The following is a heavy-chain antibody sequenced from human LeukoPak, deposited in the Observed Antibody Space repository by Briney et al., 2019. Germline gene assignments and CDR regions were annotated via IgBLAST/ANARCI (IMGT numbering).Heavy chain of an antibody. J-gene: IGHJ5*02. V-gene: IGHV3-23*01. CDR3: AKRTVRHYYDSSGPGNWFDP. Sequence: PGGSLRLSCAASGFTLSSYAMSWVRQAPGKGLEWVSAISDTGNTYHADSVKGRFTISRDSSKNTLFLQMNRLRPEDAAVYYCAKRTVRHYYDSSGPGNWFDPWGQGTLVTVSS. CDR2: ISDTGNT. CDR1: GFTLSSYA. D-gene: IGHD3-22*01.